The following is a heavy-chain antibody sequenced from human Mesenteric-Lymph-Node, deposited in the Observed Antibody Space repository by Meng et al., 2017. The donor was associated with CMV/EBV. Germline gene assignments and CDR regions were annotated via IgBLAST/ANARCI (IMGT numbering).Heavy chain of an antibody. V-gene: IGHV1-18*01. D-gene: IGHD3-3*01. CDR3: ARDTTEVKYYDFWSGYQNYFDY. Sequence: YGISWVRQAPGQGLEWMGWISAYNGNTNYAQKLQGRVTMTTDTSTSTAYMELRSLRSDDTAVYYYARDTTEVKYYDFWSGYQNYFDYWGQGTLVTVSS. J-gene: IGHJ4*02. CDR2: ISAYNGNT. CDR1: YG.